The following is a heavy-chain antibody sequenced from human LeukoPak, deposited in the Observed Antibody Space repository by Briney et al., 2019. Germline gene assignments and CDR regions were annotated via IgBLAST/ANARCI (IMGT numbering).Heavy chain of an antibody. D-gene: IGHD5-18*01. V-gene: IGHV6-1*01. CDR2: TYYRSKWYN. CDR3: ARELGWPIVDTAMVNYYYGMDV. Sequence: SQTLSLTCAISGDSVSSNSAAWNWIRQSPSRGLEWLGRTYYRSKWYNDYAVSVKSRITINPDTSKNQFSLQLNSVTPEDTAVYYCARELGWPIVDTAMVNYYYGMDVWGQGTTVTVSS. CDR1: GDSVSSNSAA. J-gene: IGHJ6*02.